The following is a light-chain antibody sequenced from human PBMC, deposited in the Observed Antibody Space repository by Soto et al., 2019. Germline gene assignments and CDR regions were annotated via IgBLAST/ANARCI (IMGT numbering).Light chain of an antibody. CDR1: QWFGNS. Sequence: EIVMTQSPATLSVSPGERATLSCRASQWFGNSLAWYRQKPGQAPRLLIYGASTRATGIPARFSGSGSGTEFTLTISSLQSEDFAVYYCQQYNSWPPWTFGQGTKVEIK. CDR3: QQYNSWPPWT. CDR2: GAS. J-gene: IGKJ1*01. V-gene: IGKV3-15*01.